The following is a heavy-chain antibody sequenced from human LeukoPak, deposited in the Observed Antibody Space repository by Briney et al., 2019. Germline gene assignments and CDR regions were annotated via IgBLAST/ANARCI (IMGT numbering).Heavy chain of an antibody. J-gene: IGHJ4*01. CDR3: VRSLGAYSY. CDR1: GFTFSNYT. V-gene: IGHV3-21*01. Sequence: GGSLRLSCAASGFTFSNYTMTWVRQAPGKGLEWVSSIGSSSRYIYYADSVEGRFTISRDNDKNSVYLQMNSLRAEDTAVYYCVRSLGAYSYWGHGTLVTVSS. CDR2: IGSSSRYI. D-gene: IGHD2-15*01.